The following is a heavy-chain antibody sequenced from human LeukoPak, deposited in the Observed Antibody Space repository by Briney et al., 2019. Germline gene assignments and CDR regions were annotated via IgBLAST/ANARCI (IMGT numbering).Heavy chain of an antibody. CDR1: GFTFTSYS. Sequence: GGSLRLSCAASGFTFTSYSMNWVRQAPGKGLEWVSTISGGGGSTYYADSVKGRFTISRDNSKNTLYLQVNSLRAEDTAVYYCAKDLGYCSSTSCVDYWGQGTLVTVSS. CDR2: ISGGGGST. V-gene: IGHV3-23*01. D-gene: IGHD2-2*01. J-gene: IGHJ4*02. CDR3: AKDLGYCSSTSCVDY.